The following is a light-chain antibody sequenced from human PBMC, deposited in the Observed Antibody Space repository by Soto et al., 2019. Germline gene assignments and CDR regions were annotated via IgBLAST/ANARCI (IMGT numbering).Light chain of an antibody. CDR3: QQYGRSPGYT. J-gene: IGKJ2*01. CDR2: GAS. V-gene: IGKV3-20*01. CDR1: QSVSSSY. Sequence: EIVLTQSPGTLSLSPGERATLSCRASQSVSSSYLAWYQQKPGQAPRLLIYGASSRATGIPDRFSGSGCGTDFTPTISSLGPEDFAVYYCQQYGRSPGYTFGQGTKLEIK.